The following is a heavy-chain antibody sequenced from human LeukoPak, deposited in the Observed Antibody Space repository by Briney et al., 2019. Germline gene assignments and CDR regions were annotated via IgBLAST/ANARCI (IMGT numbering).Heavy chain of an antibody. Sequence: SETLSLTCSVSGGSISSRYYWGWVRPPPGKGLEWIVSLYYTETAYYNPSLKSRVAISVDTSKNQFSLKLNSVTAADTAVYYCARTLSNWFDPWGQGTLVTVSS. CDR3: ARTLSNWFDP. V-gene: IGHV4-39*07. J-gene: IGHJ5*02. CDR1: GGSISSRYY. D-gene: IGHD2/OR15-2a*01. CDR2: LYYTETA.